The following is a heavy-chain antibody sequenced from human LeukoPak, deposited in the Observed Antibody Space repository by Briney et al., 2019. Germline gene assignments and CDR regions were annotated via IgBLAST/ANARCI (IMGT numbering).Heavy chain of an antibody. V-gene: IGHV3-73*01. CDR1: GFSFSASS. J-gene: IGHJ5*02. D-gene: IGHD4-11*01. CDR3: TLPGTGNYYRP. Sequence: GGSLRLSCAASGFSFSASSMHWGRQASGQRLEWVGRIRTRSHNVPPVYAASVDGRFTISRDDSKNTMYLHMSSLKTDDTAVYYCTLPGTGNYYRPWGQGTLVTVSS. CDR2: IRTRSHNVPP.